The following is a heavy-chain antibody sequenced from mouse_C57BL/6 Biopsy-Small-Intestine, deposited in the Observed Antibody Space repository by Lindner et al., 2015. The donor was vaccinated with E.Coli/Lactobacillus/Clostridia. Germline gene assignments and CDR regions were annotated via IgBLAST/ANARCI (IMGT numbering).Heavy chain of an antibody. Sequence: VQLQESGPELVKPGASVKMSCKASGYSFTGYLMNWVKQSHGKSLEWIGRINPYNGDTFYNQKFKGKATLTVDKSSNTAHMELRSLTSEDSALYYCARSALPKTYYSYDVNYAMDYWGQGTSVTVSS. CDR2: INPYNGDT. CDR1: GYSFTGYL. J-gene: IGHJ4*01. CDR3: ARSALPKTYYSYDVNYAMDY. V-gene: IGHV1-20*01. D-gene: IGHD2-12*01.